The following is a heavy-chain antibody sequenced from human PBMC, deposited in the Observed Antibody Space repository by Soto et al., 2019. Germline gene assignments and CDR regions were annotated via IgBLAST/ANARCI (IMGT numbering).Heavy chain of an antibody. CDR2: ISLYSDGT. CDR1: GYTFSNYG. Sequence: QVQLVQSGGEVKRPGASVKVSCKTSGYTFSNYGITWVRQAPGQPLEWLGWISLYSDGTNYAQKFQGRVSMTTDTSTTTAYRNWGGLRSDDTAFNNWARVVPGAEAGSGPWAQGTLVTVSS. V-gene: IGHV1-18*01. D-gene: IGHD2-2*01. CDR3: ARVVPGAEAGSGP. J-gene: IGHJ5*02.